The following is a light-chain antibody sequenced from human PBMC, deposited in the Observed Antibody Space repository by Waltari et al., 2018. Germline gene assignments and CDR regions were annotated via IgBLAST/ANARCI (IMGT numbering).Light chain of an antibody. CDR3: ASYAGSNNLV. CDR1: SSDVCGPAS. CDR2: EGT. V-gene: IGLV2-8*01. J-gene: IGLJ2*01. Sequence: QSALTLPPSASGSPGQSVTISCTGTSSDVCGPASVSWYQQHPGKAPKLLIHEGTERPAGVPARFSGSKSGSAASLTVSGLQAEDEADYYCASYAGSNNLVFGGGTKLTVL.